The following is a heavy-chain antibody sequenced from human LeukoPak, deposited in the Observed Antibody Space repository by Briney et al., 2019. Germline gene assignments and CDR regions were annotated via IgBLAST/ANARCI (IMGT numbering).Heavy chain of an antibody. CDR1: GGSFSGYY. CDR2: INHSGST. V-gene: IGHV4-34*01. Sequence: PSETLSHTCAVYGGSFSGYYWSWLRQPPGKRLEWIGEINHSGSTNYNPSLQSRVTISQDTSKNQFSLKLSSVIAADTAVYYCARGEGSGSYMSYFDYWGQGALVTVSS. D-gene: IGHD3-10*01. CDR3: ARGEGSGSYMSYFDY. J-gene: IGHJ4*02.